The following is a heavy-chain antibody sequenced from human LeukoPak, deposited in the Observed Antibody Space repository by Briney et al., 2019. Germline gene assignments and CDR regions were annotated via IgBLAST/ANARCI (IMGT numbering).Heavy chain of an antibody. V-gene: IGHV4-30-4*01. CDR1: GGSISSGDYY. J-gene: IGHJ4*02. D-gene: IGHD2-21*01. Sequence: SETLSLTCTVSGGSISSGDYYWSWIRQPPGKGLEWIGYIYYSGSTYYNPSLKSRVTISVDTSKNQFSLKLSSVTAADTAVYYCASSIRYWGGDCFDYWGQGTLVTVSS. CDR3: ASSIRYWGGDCFDY. CDR2: IYYSGST.